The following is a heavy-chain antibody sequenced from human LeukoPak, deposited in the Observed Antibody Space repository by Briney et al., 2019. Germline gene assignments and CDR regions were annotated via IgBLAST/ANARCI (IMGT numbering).Heavy chain of an antibody. V-gene: IGHV1-2*02. J-gene: IGHJ4*02. CDR2: IKPNSGGT. D-gene: IGHD1-26*01. CDR3: ARGTRNSGSYYYYY. Sequence: VGSVKVSCKASGYTFTGYYMHRVRQAPGQGLECMGWIKPNSGGTNYAQKFQGRVTMTRDTSISTAYMELSRLRSDDTAVYYCARGTRNSGSYYYYYWGQGTLVTVSS. CDR1: GYTFTGYY.